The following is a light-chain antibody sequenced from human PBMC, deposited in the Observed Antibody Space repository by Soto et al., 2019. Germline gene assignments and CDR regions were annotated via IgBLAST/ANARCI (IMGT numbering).Light chain of an antibody. CDR3: QQGYSTPIT. CDR2: AAS. V-gene: IGKV1-39*01. Sequence: DSQRILDTSSLSASVGDRVTVTCRSSQSISSYLHWYQQKPGKAPKLLIYAASSLPSGVPSRFSCSGSGTDFTLTISSLQPEDVVTYYYQQGYSTPITFGQGARLEIK. CDR1: QSISSY. J-gene: IGKJ5*01.